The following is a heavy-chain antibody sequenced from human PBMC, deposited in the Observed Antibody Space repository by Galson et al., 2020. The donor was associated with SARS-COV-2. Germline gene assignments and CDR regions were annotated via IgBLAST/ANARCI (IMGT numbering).Heavy chain of an antibody. V-gene: IGHV4-39*07. CDR3: ARDQLPVLGGAISFDY. CDR1: GGSIRSSSYY. D-gene: IGHD3-16*02. CDR2: IYYSGST. J-gene: IGHJ4*02. Sequence: SETLSLNCTVSGGSIRSSSYYWGWIRQPPGKGLEWIGSIYYSGSTYYNPSLKSRVTISVDTSKNQFSLKLGSVTAADTAVYYCARDQLPVLGGAISFDYWGQGTLVTVSS.